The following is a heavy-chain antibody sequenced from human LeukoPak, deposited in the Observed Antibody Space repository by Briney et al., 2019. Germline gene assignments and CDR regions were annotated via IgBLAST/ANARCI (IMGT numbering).Heavy chain of an antibody. D-gene: IGHD3-22*01. CDR1: GYTFTGYY. J-gene: IGHJ1*01. Sequence: ASAKVSCKASGYTFTGYYMHWVRQARGQGLEWMGRINPNSGGTNYAQKFQGRVTMTRDTSTSTAYMELSRLRSDDTAVYYCARRDSSGYYYVLNEYFQHWGQGTLVTVSS. V-gene: IGHV1-2*06. CDR3: ARRDSSGYYYVLNEYFQH. CDR2: INPNSGGT.